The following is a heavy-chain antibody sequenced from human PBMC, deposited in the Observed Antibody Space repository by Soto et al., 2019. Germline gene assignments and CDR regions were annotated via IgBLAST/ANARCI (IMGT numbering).Heavy chain of an antibody. D-gene: IGHD6-13*01. CDR1: SGSISSSNW. CDR2: IYHSGST. CDR3: ARAGYSSSWLHYYYMDV. Sequence: QVQLQESGPGLVKPSGTLSLTCAVSSGSISSSNWWSWVRQPPGKGLEWIGEIYHSGSTNYNPSLKSRVTISVDKSKNQFSLKLSSVTGADTAVYYCARAGYSSSWLHYYYMDVWGKGTTVTVSS. J-gene: IGHJ6*03. V-gene: IGHV4-4*02.